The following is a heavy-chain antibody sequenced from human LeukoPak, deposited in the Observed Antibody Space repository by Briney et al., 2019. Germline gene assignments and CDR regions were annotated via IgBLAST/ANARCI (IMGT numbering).Heavy chain of an antibody. CDR2: ISYDGSNK. V-gene: IGHV3-30*18. CDR3: AKETTTVTDWFDP. D-gene: IGHD4-17*01. CDR1: GFTFSSYG. Sequence: GRSLRLSCAASGFTFSSYGMHWVRQAPGKGLEWVAVISYDGSNKYYADSVKGRFTISRDNSKNTLYLQMNRLRAEDTAVYYCAKETTTVTDWFDPWGQGTLVTVSS. J-gene: IGHJ5*02.